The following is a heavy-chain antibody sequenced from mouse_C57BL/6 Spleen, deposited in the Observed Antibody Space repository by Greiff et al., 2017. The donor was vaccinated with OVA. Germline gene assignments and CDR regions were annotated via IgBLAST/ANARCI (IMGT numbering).Heavy chain of an antibody. CDR3: ARPYYYGSSTFDY. D-gene: IGHD1-1*01. Sequence: VQLQQSGPELVKPGASVKISCKASGYSFTGYYMNWVKQSPEKSLEWIGEINPSTGGTTYNQKFKAKATLTVDKSSSTAYTQLKSLTSEDSAVYYCARPYYYGSSTFDYWGQGTTLTVSS. CDR2: INPSTGGT. J-gene: IGHJ2*01. V-gene: IGHV1-42*01. CDR1: GYSFTGYY.